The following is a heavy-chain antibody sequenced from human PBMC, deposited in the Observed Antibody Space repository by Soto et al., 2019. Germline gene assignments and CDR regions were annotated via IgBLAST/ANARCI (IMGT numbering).Heavy chain of an antibody. CDR3: ARDLRLTYYYDSSGYYPGEFDY. CDR1: GYTFTSYD. V-gene: IGHV1-46*01. J-gene: IGHJ4*02. Sequence: ASVKVSCKASGYTFTSYDMHWVRQAPGQGREWMGIINPSGGSTSYAQKFQGRVTMTRDTSTGTVYMELSSLRSEDTAVYYCARDLRLTYYYDSSGYYPGEFDYWGQGTLVTVSS. CDR2: INPSGGST. D-gene: IGHD3-22*01.